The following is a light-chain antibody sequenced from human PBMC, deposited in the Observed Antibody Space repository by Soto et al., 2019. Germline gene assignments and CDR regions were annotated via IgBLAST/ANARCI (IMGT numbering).Light chain of an antibody. J-gene: IGKJ1*01. Sequence: EIVLTQSPATLSLSPGDRATLSCGASQSVTNNYLAWYQQKPGLAPRLLIYDASYRANGIPDRFSGSGSGTDSPLTISRLEPEDFVVYYCQQYGSSSCTFGQGTKVEIK. CDR3: QQYGSSSCT. V-gene: IGKV3D-20*01. CDR1: QSVTNNY. CDR2: DAS.